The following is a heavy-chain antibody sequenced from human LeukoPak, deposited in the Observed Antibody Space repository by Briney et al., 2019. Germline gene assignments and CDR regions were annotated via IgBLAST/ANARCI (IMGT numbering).Heavy chain of an antibody. CDR2: MNPNSGNT. Sequence: ASVKVSCKASGYTFTSYDINWVRQATGQGLEWMGWMNPNSGNTGYAQKFQGRVTIARNTSISTAYMELSSLGSEDTAVYYCARATRYNWKIVYYFDYWGQGTLVTVSS. V-gene: IGHV1-8*03. CDR1: GYTFTSYD. J-gene: IGHJ4*02. D-gene: IGHD1-20*01. CDR3: ARATRYNWKIVYYFDY.